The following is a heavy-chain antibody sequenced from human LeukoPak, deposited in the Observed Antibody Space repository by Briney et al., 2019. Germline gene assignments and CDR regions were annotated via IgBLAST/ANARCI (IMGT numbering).Heavy chain of an antibody. CDR1: GFTFSSYA. CDR2: ISGSGGST. CDR3: AKGEGLLRFLENWFDP. V-gene: IGHV3-23*01. D-gene: IGHD3-3*01. Sequence: GGSLRLSCAASGFTFSSYAMSWVRQAPGKGLEWVSAISGSGGSTYYADSVKGRFTISRDNSKNTLYLQMNSLRAEDTAVYYCAKGEGLLRFLENWFDPWGQGTLVTVSS. J-gene: IGHJ5*02.